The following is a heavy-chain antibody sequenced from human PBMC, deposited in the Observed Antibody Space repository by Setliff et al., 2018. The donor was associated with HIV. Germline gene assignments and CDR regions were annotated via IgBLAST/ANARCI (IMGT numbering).Heavy chain of an antibody. V-gene: IGHV4-34*01. CDR2: INHSGST. CDR1: GGSFSGYY. CDR3: AGGPGTTSIDY. D-gene: IGHD1-26*01. Sequence: LSLTCAVYGGSFSGYYWSWIRQPPGKGPEWIGEINHSGSTNYNMSLWSRVTISLDASRNQFSLELISVTAADTAVYYCAGGPGTTSIDYWAQGTLVTVSS. J-gene: IGHJ4*02.